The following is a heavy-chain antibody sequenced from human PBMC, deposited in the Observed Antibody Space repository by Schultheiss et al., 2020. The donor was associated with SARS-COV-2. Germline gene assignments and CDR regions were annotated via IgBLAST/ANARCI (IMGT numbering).Heavy chain of an antibody. J-gene: IGHJ3*02. Sequence: SETLSLTCAVYGGSFSGYYWSWIRQPPGKGLEWIGYIYYSGSTYYNPSLKSRVTISVDTSKNQFSLKLSSVTAADTAVYYCAGRYCSSTSCYASPVDIWGQGTMVTVSS. D-gene: IGHD2-2*01. CDR3: AGRYCSSTSCYASPVDI. V-gene: IGHV4-59*01. CDR1: GGSFSGYY. CDR2: IYYSGST.